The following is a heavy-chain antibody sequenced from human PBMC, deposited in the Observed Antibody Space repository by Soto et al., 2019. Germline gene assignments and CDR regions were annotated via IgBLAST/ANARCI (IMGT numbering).Heavy chain of an antibody. CDR1: GFTVIINA. J-gene: IGHJ4*02. Sequence: GGSLRLSCAASGFTVIINAMSWVLQAPGKGLEWVSAIRGSAGSTYYADSVKGRFTISRDNSKNMLYLQMNSLRAEDTALYYCAKSLRGVMIDFDYWGQGTLVTVAS. CDR3: AKSLRGVMIDFDY. CDR2: IRGSAGST. V-gene: IGHV3-23*01. D-gene: IGHD3-10*01.